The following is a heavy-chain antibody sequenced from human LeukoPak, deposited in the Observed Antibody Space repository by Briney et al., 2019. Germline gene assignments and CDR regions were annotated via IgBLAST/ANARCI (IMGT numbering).Heavy chain of an antibody. D-gene: IGHD3-16*01. CDR3: ARRRRVDYVGPQSYFDH. V-gene: IGHV5-51*01. CDR2: IYPDDSDT. Sequence: GESLKISCRGSGYDFSIHWIAWVLQMPGKGLEWMGIIYPDDSDTTYSPSFQGQITISADKSISSAYLHLSGLKASDTATYFCARRRRVDYVGPQSYFDHWGQGSLVTVSS. J-gene: IGHJ4*02. CDR1: GYDFSIHW.